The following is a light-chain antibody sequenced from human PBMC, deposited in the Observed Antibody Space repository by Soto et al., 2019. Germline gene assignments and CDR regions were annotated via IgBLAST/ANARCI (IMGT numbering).Light chain of an antibody. CDR3: ASWDSSVSGVV. Sequence: QSVLTQPPSVSAAPGQKVTLSCSGRSFNVGNNYVCWYQQVAGTAPKLLIYDTYKRPSGIPDRFSGSKSGTLATLGITGLQTGDEAYYHCASWDSSVSGVVFGGGTKLTVL. CDR2: DTY. V-gene: IGLV1-51*01. J-gene: IGLJ3*02. CDR1: SFNVGNNY.